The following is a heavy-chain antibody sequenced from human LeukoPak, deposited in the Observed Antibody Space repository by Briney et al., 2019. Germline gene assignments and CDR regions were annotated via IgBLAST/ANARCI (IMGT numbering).Heavy chain of an antibody. CDR2: ISGSGGST. D-gene: IGHD2-2*01. Sequence: GGSLRLSCAGSGFTFSSFAMSWVRQAPGKGPEWVSAISGSGGSTYYADSVKGRFTISRDNSKNTLYLQMNSLRAEDTAVYYCAKDRLVVVPAAILHDAFDIWGQGTMVTVSS. CDR1: GFTFSSFA. CDR3: AKDRLVVVPAAILHDAFDI. J-gene: IGHJ3*02. V-gene: IGHV3-23*01.